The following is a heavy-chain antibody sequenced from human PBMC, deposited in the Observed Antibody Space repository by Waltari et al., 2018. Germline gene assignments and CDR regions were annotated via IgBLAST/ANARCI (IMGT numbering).Heavy chain of an antibody. CDR3: ARKTDTVIRGLWGDV. Sequence: EVQVVESGGGCIQTGESLRLSCMACGVTIASTPMAWVRQSPGKGLEWVSLIYSAGSTDYADSVRGRFTISRDSSKNTLYLQMNSLRAEDTAVYYCARKTDTVIRGLWGDVWGQGTTVTVSS. D-gene: IGHD3-10*01. CDR1: GVTIASTP. V-gene: IGHV3-66*02. J-gene: IGHJ6*02. CDR2: IYSAGST.